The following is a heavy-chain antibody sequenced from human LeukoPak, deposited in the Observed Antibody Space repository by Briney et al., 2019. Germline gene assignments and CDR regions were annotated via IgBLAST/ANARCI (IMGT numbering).Heavy chain of an antibody. D-gene: IGHD4-23*01. V-gene: IGHV3-23*01. CDR2: ISGSGGST. Sequence: GGSLRLSCTASGFTFNSYAMNWVRQAPGKGLEWVSAISGSGGSTYYADSAKGRFTISRDNSKNTLYLQMNSPRAEDTAVYYCAMLGGPIDVNYWGQGTLVTVSS. CDR3: AMLGGPIDVNY. CDR1: GFTFNSYA. J-gene: IGHJ4*02.